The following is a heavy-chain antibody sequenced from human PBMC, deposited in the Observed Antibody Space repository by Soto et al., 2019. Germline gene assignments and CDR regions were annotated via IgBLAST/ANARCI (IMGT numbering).Heavy chain of an antibody. CDR1: GFSFTNYG. D-gene: IGHD1-20*01. V-gene: IGHV3-30*03. CDR2: ISYDGNNQ. CDR3: ARYNLKCGNDY. J-gene: IGHJ4*02. Sequence: QEHLVESGGGVVQPGRSLRLSCAASGFSFTNYGMHWVRQAPGKGLEWVAVISYDGNNQHYADSVKGRFTISRDASNNTVSLQMHSLGPEGTAVFYCARYNLKCGNDYRGPGTLVTVSS.